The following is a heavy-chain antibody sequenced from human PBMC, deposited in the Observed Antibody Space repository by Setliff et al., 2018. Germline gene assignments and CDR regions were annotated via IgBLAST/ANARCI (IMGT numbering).Heavy chain of an antibody. CDR3: AREGGGSGWTPDS. J-gene: IGHJ4*02. CDR1: GGSISNYY. D-gene: IGHD6-19*01. CDR2: IYYNGRS. Sequence: PSETLSLTCTVSGGSISNYYWSWIRQSPGKGLEWIGFIYYNGRSDHNPSFQSRVTMSVDRSKNQFSLNLRAMTAADTAVYYCAREGGGSGWTPDSWGQGTLVT. V-gene: IGHV4-59*01.